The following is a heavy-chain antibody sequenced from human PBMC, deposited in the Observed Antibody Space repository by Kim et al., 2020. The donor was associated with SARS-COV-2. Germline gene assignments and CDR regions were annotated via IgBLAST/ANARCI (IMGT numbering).Heavy chain of an antibody. J-gene: IGHJ6*02. Sequence: GGSLRLSCAASGFTVSSYSMNWVRQAPGKGLEWVSYISSSSSTIYYADSVKGRFTISRDNAKNSLYLQMNSLRDEDTAVYYCARELIGESSLYYYYGMDVWGQGTTVTVSS. CDR3: ARELIGESSLYYYYGMDV. V-gene: IGHV3-48*02. CDR2: ISSSSSTI. D-gene: IGHD3-10*01. CDR1: GFTVSSYS.